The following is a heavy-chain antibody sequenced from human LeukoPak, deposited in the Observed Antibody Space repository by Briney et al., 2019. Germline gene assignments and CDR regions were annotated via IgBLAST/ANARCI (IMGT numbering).Heavy chain of an antibody. J-gene: IGHJ4*02. D-gene: IGHD3-22*01. V-gene: IGHV1-2*02. CDR1: GYTFTGYY. Sequence: ASVKVSCKASGYTFTGYYMHWVRQAPGQGLEWMGWINPNSGGTNYAQKFQGRVTMIRDTSISTAYMELSRLRSDDTAVYYCAREDYYDSSGYYLGYWGQGTLVTVSS. CDR3: AREDYYDSSGYYLGY. CDR2: INPNSGGT.